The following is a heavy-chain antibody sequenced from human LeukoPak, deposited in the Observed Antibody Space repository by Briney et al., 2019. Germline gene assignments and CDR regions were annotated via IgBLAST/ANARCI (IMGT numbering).Heavy chain of an antibody. CDR3: ASAAATHQWAIDI. CDR2: IKRDESEK. V-gene: IGHV3-7*01. Sequence: GGSLRLSCAASGFTLSSYWMTWVRQAPGKGLEWVANIKRDESEKYYVGSVKGRFTISRDNAKNSLYLQMNSLRVEDTAVYYCASAAATHQWAIDIWGQGTMVTVSS. J-gene: IGHJ3*02. D-gene: IGHD6-13*01. CDR1: GFTLSSYW.